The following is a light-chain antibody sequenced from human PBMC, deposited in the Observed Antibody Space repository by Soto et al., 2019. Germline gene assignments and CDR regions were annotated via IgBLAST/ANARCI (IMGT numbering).Light chain of an antibody. J-gene: IGLJ3*02. CDR1: SSDVGGYNY. V-gene: IGLV2-11*01. Sequence: QSVLTQPRSVSGSPGQSVTISRTGTSSDVGGYNYVSWYQQHPGKAPKLVIYDVTKRPSGVPDRFSGSKSGNTASLTISGLQGEDEGDYYCYSYSGTDTLVFGGGTKLTVL. CDR3: YSYSGTDTLV. CDR2: DVT.